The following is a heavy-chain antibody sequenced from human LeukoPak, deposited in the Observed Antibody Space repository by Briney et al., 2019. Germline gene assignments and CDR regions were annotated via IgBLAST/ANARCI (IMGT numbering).Heavy chain of an antibody. J-gene: IGHJ6*02. CDR1: GYTFTRYD. Sequence: GAAVKVSCKGSGYTFTRYDINGVGQATGQGGEGMGWRNPNRGNTGYVQKFQGRVTMTRNTSLSTAYMELSSLRSEDTAVYYCARAGGYSSSWFYYYYGMDVWGQGTTVTVSS. D-gene: IGHD6-13*01. V-gene: IGHV1-8*01. CDR2: RNPNRGNT. CDR3: ARAGGYSSSWFYYYYGMDV.